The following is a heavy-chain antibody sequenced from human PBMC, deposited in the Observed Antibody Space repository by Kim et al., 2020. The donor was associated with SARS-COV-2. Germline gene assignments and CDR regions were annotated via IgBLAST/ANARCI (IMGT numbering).Heavy chain of an antibody. CDR3: ARVGSYYYDSSGYNPLGY. V-gene: IGHV1-2*02. D-gene: IGHD3-22*01. CDR1: GYTFTGYY. Sequence: ASVKVSCKASGYTFTGYYMHWVRQAPGQGLEWMGWINPNSGGTNYAQKFQGRVTMTRDTSISTAYMELSRLRSDDTAVYFCARVGSYYYDSSGYNPLGYWGQGTLVTVSS. J-gene: IGHJ4*02. CDR2: INPNSGGT.